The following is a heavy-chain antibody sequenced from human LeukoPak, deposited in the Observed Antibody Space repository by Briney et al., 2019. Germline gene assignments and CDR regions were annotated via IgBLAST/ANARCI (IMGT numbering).Heavy chain of an antibody. D-gene: IGHD3-10*01. V-gene: IGHV4-39*01. CDR1: GGSISSSSYY. CDR2: INFGGST. Sequence: SATLSLTCTVSGGSISSSSYYWGWIRPPPGKGLEYIGCINFGGSTYYNPSLKSRVTISVDTSKSQFSLKMNSVTAVDTAVYYCARLAVGEPLDYWGQGTLVTVSS. CDR3: ARLAVGEPLDY. J-gene: IGHJ4*02.